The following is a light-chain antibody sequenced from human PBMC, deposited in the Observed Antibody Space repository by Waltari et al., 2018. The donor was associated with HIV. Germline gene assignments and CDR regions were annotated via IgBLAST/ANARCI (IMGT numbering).Light chain of an antibody. Sequence: QSVLTQPPSVSGAPGQRVTISCTGSKSNIGAGSNVHWYQQPPGTAPKLLIYGNTSRPAGVPDRFSGSKSGTSASLAITGLQAEDEADYYCQSYDSSLSTYVFGTGTKVTVL. CDR3: QSYDSSLSTYV. CDR1: KSNIGAGSN. CDR2: GNT. J-gene: IGLJ1*01. V-gene: IGLV1-40*01.